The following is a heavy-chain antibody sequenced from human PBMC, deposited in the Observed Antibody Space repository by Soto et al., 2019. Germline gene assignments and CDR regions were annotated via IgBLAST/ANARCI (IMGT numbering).Heavy chain of an antibody. D-gene: IGHD2-21*02. CDR2: IPQDGVDG. J-gene: IGHJ6*02. Sequence: GGSLRLSCEVSGFTFSMYSMSWVRQSPGKGLEWVAKIPQDGVDGHYADSVKGRFTISRDNGTNSLYLQLNNLRAEDTAVYYCARDHLILPAHDFFYGSDVWGRGATVTVSS. CDR3: ARDHLILPAHDFFYGSDV. CDR1: GFTFSMYS. V-gene: IGHV3-7*03.